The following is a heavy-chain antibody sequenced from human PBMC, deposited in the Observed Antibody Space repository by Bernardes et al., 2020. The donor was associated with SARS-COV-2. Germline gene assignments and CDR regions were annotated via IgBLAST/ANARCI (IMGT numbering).Heavy chain of an antibody. Sequence: GGSLRLSCAASGFTVSTNYMSWVRQAPGKGLEWVSVIYRGGSPYYADSVKGRFTISRDNSKNTLYLQMNSLRPEDTAVYYCARRSASNWSHDCWGQGTLVTVSS. CDR3: ARRSASNWSHDC. CDR1: GFTVSTNY. V-gene: IGHV3-66*02. D-gene: IGHD6-13*01. J-gene: IGHJ4*02. CDR2: IYRGGSP.